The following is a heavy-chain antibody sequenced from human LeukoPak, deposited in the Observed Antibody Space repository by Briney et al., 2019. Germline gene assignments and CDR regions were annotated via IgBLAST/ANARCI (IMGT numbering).Heavy chain of an antibody. CDR2: VYYSGTT. J-gene: IGHJ4*02. CDR1: GDSISTYY. Sequence: SETLSLTCTVSGDSISTYYWSWIRQPPGKGLEWIGFVYYSGTTNYNPSLKSRVTISVDTSKNQFSLKLSSVTAADTAIYYCASYSSAWYLHYWSQGTLVTVSS. D-gene: IGHD6-19*01. V-gene: IGHV4-59*08. CDR3: ASYSSAWYLHY.